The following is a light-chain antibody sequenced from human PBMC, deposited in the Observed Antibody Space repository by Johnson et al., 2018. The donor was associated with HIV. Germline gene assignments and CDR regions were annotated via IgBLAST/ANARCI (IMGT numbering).Light chain of an antibody. V-gene: IGLV1-51*01. Sequence: QSVLTQPPSVSAAPGQKVTITCSGSSSNIGNNYVSWYQQLPGTAPKLLIYDNNKRPSGIPDRFSGSKSGPSATLGITGLQTGDEADYYCAAWDGSLNGPVFGTGTKVTVL. CDR3: AAWDGSLNGPV. J-gene: IGLJ1*01. CDR1: SSNIGNNY. CDR2: DNN.